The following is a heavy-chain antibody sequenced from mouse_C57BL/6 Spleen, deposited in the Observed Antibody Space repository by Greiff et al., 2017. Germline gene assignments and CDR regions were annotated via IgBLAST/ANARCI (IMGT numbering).Heavy chain of an antibody. Sequence: EVKVVESGGGLVKPGGSLKLSCAASGFTFSDYGMHWVRQAPEKGLEWVSYISSGSSTIYYADTVTGRFTISRDNAKNTLFLQMTSLRSEDTAMYYCARHSFAYWGQGTLVTVSA. CDR1: GFTFSDYG. CDR3: ARHSFAY. J-gene: IGHJ3*01. V-gene: IGHV5-17*01. CDR2: ISSGSSTI.